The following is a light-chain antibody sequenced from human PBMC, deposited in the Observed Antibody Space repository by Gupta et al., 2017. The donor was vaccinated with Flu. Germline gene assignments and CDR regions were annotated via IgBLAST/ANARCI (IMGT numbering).Light chain of an antibody. V-gene: IGLV3-19*01. CDR3: NSRDSSGNQLI. CDR1: SLGNYL. J-gene: IGLJ2*01. Sequence: SSELTQDPAVSVALGQIVASTCQGDSLGNYLASWYQQQPGQAPVLVIYGRNNRPSGIPDRFSGSSSGNTASLTITGAQAEDEADYDCNSRDSSGNQLIFGGGTKLTVL. CDR2: GRN.